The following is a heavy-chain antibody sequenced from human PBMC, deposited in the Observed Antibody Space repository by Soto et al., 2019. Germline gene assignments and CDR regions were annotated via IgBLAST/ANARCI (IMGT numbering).Heavy chain of an antibody. CDR3: ARSDILVVVAASRPAMFDP. D-gene: IGHD2-15*01. J-gene: IGHJ5*02. V-gene: IGHV4-31*03. CDR2: IYYSGST. Sequence: PSETLSLTCTVSGGSISSGGYYWSWIRQHPGKGLEWIGYIYYSGSTYYNPSLKSRVTISVDTSKNQFSLKLSSVTAADTAVYYCARSDILVVVAASRPAMFDPWGQGTLVTVSS. CDR1: GGSISSGGYY.